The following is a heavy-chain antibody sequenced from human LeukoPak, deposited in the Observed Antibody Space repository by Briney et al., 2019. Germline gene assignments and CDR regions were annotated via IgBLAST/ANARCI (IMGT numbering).Heavy chain of an antibody. CDR1: GGSFSGYY. CDR2: INHSGGT. V-gene: IGHV4-34*01. CDR3: ARENIYITMVRGVMRGNWFDP. J-gene: IGHJ5*02. Sequence: PSETPSLTCAVYGGSFSGYYWSWIRQPPGKGLEWIGEINHSGGTNYNPSLKSRVTISVDTSKNQFSLKLSSVTAADTAVYYCARENIYITMVRGVMRGNWFDPWGQGTLVTVSS. D-gene: IGHD3-10*01.